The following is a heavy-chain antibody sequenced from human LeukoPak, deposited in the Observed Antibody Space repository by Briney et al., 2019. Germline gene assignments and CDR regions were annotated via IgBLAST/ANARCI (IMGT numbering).Heavy chain of an antibody. CDR1: GYTFTTYP. D-gene: IGHD1-26*01. Sequence: ASVKVSCKASGYTFTTYPMNWVRQAPGQGLEWMGWISAYNSNTHYAQKLQGRVTMTTDTSTSTAYMEVRSLRSDDTAVYYCAREVGRGFDYWGQGTLVTVSS. J-gene: IGHJ4*02. V-gene: IGHV1-18*01. CDR3: AREVGRGFDY. CDR2: ISAYNSNT.